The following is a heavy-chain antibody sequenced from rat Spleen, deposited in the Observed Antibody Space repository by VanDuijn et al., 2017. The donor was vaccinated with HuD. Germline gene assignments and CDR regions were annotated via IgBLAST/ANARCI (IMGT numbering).Heavy chain of an antibody. J-gene: IGHJ2*01. V-gene: IGHV3-1*01. CDR3: ARHGYNSYFDY. CDR2: ISYSGSS. CDR1: GYSITSNY. Sequence: EVQLQESGPGLVKPSQSISLTCSVTGYSITSNYWGWIRKFPGNEMEWIGHISYSGSSNYHPSLKSRISFSRDTSRNQFFLQLNSVTTEDTATYYCARHGYNSYFDYWGQGVMVTVSS. D-gene: IGHD1-9*01.